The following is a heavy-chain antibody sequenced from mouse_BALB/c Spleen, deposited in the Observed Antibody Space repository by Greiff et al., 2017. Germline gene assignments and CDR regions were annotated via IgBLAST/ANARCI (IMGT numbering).Heavy chain of an antibody. CDR3: ARGEFITTATEAMDY. CDR2: IFPGSGNT. CDR1: GYSFTSYY. J-gene: IGHJ4*01. Sequence: VQLQQSGPELVKPGASVKISCKASGYSFTSYYIHWVKQRPGQGLEWIGWIFPGSGNTKYNEKFKGKATLTADTSSSTAYMQLSSLTSEDSAVYFCARGEFITTATEAMDYWGQGTSVTVSS. D-gene: IGHD1-2*01. V-gene: IGHV1-66*01.